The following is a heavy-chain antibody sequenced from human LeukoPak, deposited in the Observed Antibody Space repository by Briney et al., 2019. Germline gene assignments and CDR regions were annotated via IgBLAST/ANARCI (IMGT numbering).Heavy chain of an antibody. J-gene: IGHJ4*02. Sequence: GGSLRLSCVASGFSLSTYVMYWVRQAPGEGLEYVSAITSNGGTTYYANSVKGRFTISRDNSKNTLYLQMGSLRAEDMAVYYCARGYCSSTSCTNDYWGQGTLVTVSS. CDR2: ITSNGGTT. CDR3: ARGYCSSTSCTNDY. V-gene: IGHV3-64*01. CDR1: GFSLSTYV. D-gene: IGHD2-2*01.